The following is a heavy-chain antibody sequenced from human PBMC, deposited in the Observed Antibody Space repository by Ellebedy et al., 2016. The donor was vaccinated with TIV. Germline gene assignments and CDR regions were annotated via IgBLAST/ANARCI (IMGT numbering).Heavy chain of an antibody. CDR1: GGSISSSSYY. V-gene: IGHV4-39*07. CDR3: ARTVTCDY. CDR2: IYYSGST. Sequence: MPSETLSLTCTVSGGSISSSSYYWGWIRQPPGKGLEWIGSIYYSGSTYYNPSLKSRVTISVDTSKNQFSLKLSSVTAADTAVYYCARTVTCDYWGRGTLVTVSS. D-gene: IGHD4-17*01. J-gene: IGHJ4*02.